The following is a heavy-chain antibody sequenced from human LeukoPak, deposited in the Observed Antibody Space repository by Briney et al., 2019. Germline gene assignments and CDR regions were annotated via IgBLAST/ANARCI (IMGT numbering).Heavy chain of an antibody. V-gene: IGHV3-66*01. Sequence: PGGSLRLSCAASRFTVSDNYMSGVRQAPGKGLEWVSTVYSGGLTYYADPVKGRFTISRDNSKNTLYLQMSSLRAEDTAVYYCVRDRWPGLGDFWGQGTTVTVSS. J-gene: IGHJ6*02. CDR2: VYSGGLT. CDR1: RFTVSDNY. D-gene: IGHD6-19*01. CDR3: VRDRWPGLGDF.